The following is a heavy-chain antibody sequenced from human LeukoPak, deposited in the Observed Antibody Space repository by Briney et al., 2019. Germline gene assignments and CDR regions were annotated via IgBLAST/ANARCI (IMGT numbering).Heavy chain of an antibody. CDR1: GFTFSSYG. D-gene: IGHD2-2*01. CDR2: ISYDGSNK. Sequence: PGGSLRLSCAASGFTFSSYGMHWVRQAPGRGLEWVAVISYDGSNKYYADSVKGRFTISRDNSKNTLYLQMNSLRAEDTAVYYCAKGRYQLLLLALLDVWGQGTTVTVSS. V-gene: IGHV3-30*18. J-gene: IGHJ6*02. CDR3: AKGRYQLLLLALLDV.